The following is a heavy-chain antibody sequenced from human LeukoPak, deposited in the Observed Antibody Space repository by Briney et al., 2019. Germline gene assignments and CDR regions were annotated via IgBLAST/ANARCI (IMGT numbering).Heavy chain of an antibody. CDR3: ARPYRGYYFDY. J-gene: IGHJ4*02. D-gene: IGHD5-12*01. Sequence: CTVSGGSISSSSYYWGWIRQPPGKGLEWIGSIYYSGSTYYNPSLKSRVTISVDTSKNQFSLKLSSVTAADTAVYYCARPYRGYYFDYWGQGTLVTVSS. CDR1: GGSISSSSYY. CDR2: IYYSGST. V-gene: IGHV4-39*01.